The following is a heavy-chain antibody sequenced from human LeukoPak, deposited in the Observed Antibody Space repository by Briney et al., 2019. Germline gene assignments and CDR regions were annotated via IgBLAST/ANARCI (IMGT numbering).Heavy chain of an antibody. V-gene: IGHV3-23*01. CDR2: ITSSGGST. J-gene: IGHJ4*02. D-gene: IGHD2-15*01. CDR1: GFIFKNYA. CDR3: ARASRYCSGGSCYRIDY. Sequence: PGGSLRLSCAASGFIFKNYAMNWVRQAPGKGLEWVSAITSSGGSTYYADSVKGRFTISRDNSKNTLYLQMNSLRAEDTAVYYCARASRYCSGGSCYRIDYWGQGTLVTVSS.